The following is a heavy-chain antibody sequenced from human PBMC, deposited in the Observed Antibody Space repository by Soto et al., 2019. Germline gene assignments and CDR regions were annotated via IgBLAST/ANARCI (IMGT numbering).Heavy chain of an antibody. CDR1: GFAFSQYG. V-gene: IGHV3-23*01. CDR2: IRSFDYRT. J-gene: IGHJ4*02. CDR3: AKDVESGWYEAFDY. Sequence: PVGSLRLSCTASGFAFSQYGMSWVRQAPGKGLEWVSSIRSFDYRTNYADSVKGRFTISRDNSKSTLSLQMNSLRAEDTAVYYCAKDVESGWYEAFDYWGTGTLGTVSS. D-gene: IGHD6-19*01.